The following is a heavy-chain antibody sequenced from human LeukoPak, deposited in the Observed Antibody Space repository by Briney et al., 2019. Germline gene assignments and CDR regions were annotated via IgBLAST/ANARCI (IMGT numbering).Heavy chain of an antibody. CDR1: GFTFSSYA. CDR2: ISYDGSNK. J-gene: IGHJ4*02. V-gene: IGHV3-30-3*01. Sequence: GGSLRLSCAASGFTFSSYAMHWVRQAPGKGLEWVAVISYDGSNKYYADSVKGRFTISRDNSKNTLYLQMSSLRAEDTAVYYCARGPRQFDYWGQGTLVTVSS. CDR3: ARGPRQFDY.